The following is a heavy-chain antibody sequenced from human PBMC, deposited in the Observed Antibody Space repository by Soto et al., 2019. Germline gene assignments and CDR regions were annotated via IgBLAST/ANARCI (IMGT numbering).Heavy chain of an antibody. CDR1: GGSISSGGYS. V-gene: IGHV4-30-2*01. D-gene: IGHD2-21*02. Sequence: PSETLSLTCAVSGGSISSGGYSWSWIRQPPGKGLEWIGYLYRTGNTYYNPSLESRVTISVDRSKNQFSLELPSVTAADTAVYYCARFRGTAILDFWGQGTLVTVSS. CDR2: LYRTGNT. CDR3: ARFRGTAILDF. J-gene: IGHJ4*02.